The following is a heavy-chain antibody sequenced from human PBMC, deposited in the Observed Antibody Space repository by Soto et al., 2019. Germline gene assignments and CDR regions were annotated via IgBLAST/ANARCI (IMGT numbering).Heavy chain of an antibody. D-gene: IGHD4-17*01. J-gene: IGHJ4*02. CDR1: GFTFSSYS. CDR2: ISSSSSTI. Sequence: EVQLVESGGGLVQPGGSLRLSCAASGFTFSSYSMNWVRQAPGKGLEWVSYISSSSSTIYYADSVKGRFTISRDNAKNSLYLQMKSLRAEDTAVYYCARDGNGDYPTPLFYWGQGTLVTVSS. CDR3: ARDGNGDYPTPLFY. V-gene: IGHV3-48*01.